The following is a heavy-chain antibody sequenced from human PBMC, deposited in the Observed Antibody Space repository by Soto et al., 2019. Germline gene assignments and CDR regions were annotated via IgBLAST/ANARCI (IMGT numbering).Heavy chain of an antibody. CDR2: ISPRDGST. Sequence: QVQLVQSGAEVKKPGASVKVSCKASGYTFIIYALYWVRQAPGQGLEWMGIISPRDGSTTYAHNFQGRLTMTRDTSTRTLYMELSSLRSEDTAVYYCARGGGTLDYWGQGTLVTVSS. J-gene: IGHJ4*02. CDR3: ARGGGTLDY. CDR1: GYTFIIYA. V-gene: IGHV1-46*01.